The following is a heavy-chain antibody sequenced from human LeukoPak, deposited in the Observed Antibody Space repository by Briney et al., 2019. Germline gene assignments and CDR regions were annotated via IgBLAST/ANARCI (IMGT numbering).Heavy chain of an antibody. J-gene: IGHJ4*02. CDR2: IRNDGNKY. CDR1: GFTFSTSG. CDR3: AKDISSGYYLDY. Sequence: GGSLRLSCVASGFTFSTSGMHWVRQSPGKGLDWVAFIRNDGNKYNYAESVKGRFTISRDNSKNTLYLQMNNLRAEDTAVYYCAKDISSGYYLDYWGQGTLVTVSS. D-gene: IGHD3-22*01. V-gene: IGHV3-30*02.